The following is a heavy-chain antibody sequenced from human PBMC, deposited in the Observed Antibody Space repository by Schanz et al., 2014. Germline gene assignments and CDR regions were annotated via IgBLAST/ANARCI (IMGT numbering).Heavy chain of an antibody. J-gene: IGHJ3*02. D-gene: IGHD2-2*01. CDR1: GFTFRNYA. V-gene: IGHV3-23*03. Sequence: VQLLESGGGLVQPGGSLKLSCSASGFTFRNYALSWVRQAPGKGLAWVSVIYSDGRTYYGDSVKGRFTISRDNSKNTLYLQMNSLRDEDTAMYYCAKRCSSTSCSHGAFDIWGQGTMVTVSS. CDR2: IYSDGRT. CDR3: AKRCSSTSCSHGAFDI.